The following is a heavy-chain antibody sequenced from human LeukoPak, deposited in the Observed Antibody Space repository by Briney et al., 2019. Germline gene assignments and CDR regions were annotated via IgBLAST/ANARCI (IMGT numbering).Heavy chain of an antibody. CDR3: AKDRGRRYSGNYYYMDV. D-gene: IGHD3-10*01. Sequence: PGGSLRLSCAASGFTFSTYAMHWVRQAPGKGLEWVAVISYDGSSKYYADSVKGRFTISRDNSKNTLYLQMNSLRAEDTAVYYCAKDRGRRYSGNYYYMDVWGKGTTVTISS. CDR1: GFTFSTYA. V-gene: IGHV3-30*04. J-gene: IGHJ6*03. CDR2: ISYDGSSK.